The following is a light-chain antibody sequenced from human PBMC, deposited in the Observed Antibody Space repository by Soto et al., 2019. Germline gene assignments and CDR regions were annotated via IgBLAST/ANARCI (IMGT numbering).Light chain of an antibody. J-gene: IGKJ1*01. CDR1: QSVSSD. V-gene: IGKV3-20*01. CDR2: GAP. Sequence: VMTQSPSTVSVSPRERATLSCKASQSVSSDLAWYQQKPGQAPRLLIYGAPTRATGIPASFSGSGSGTDCTLTISRLEPEDVTVYYCQQYGSSPRTLGQGTKVDIK. CDR3: QQYGSSPRT.